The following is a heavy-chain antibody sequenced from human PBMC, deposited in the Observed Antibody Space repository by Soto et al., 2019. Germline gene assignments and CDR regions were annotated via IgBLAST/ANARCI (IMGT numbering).Heavy chain of an antibody. J-gene: IGHJ4*02. CDR2: ISASGDNT. Sequence: EVQLLESGGGLVQPGGSLRLSCAASGFTFSSYAISWVRQAPGKGLEWVSGISASGDNTYSADSVKGRFTISRDNSKNTLYLQMNSLRAEDTAVYYCAKDMGGLGYCSGGSCFSRGLDYWGQGTLVTVSS. CDR3: AKDMGGLGYCSGGSCFSRGLDY. V-gene: IGHV3-23*01. CDR1: GFTFSSYA. D-gene: IGHD2-15*01.